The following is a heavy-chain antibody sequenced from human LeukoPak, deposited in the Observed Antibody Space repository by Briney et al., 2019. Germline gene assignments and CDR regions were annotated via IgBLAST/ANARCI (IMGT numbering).Heavy chain of an antibody. CDR3: ARASGSSWYERRLHAYYYYMDV. CDR1: GGSIISTTYY. V-gene: IGHV4-39*07. Sequence: SETLSLTCTVSGGSIISTTYYWGWIRQPPGEGLKWIGSIDYSGSTYYNPSLKSRVTISVDTSKNQFSLNLSSVTAADTAVYSCARASGSSWYERRLHAYYYYMDVWGKGTTVTVSS. D-gene: IGHD6-13*01. J-gene: IGHJ6*03. CDR2: IDYSGST.